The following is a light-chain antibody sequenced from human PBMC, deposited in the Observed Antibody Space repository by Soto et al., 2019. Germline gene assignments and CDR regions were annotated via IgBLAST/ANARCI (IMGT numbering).Light chain of an antibody. CDR2: DAS. V-gene: IGKV3-11*01. J-gene: IGKJ4*01. CDR1: QSASSY. Sequence: EIVLTQSPATPSLSPGERATLSCRASQSASSYLAWYQQKPGQAPRLLIYDASNRATGIPARFSGSGSGTDFTLTISSLEPEDFAVYYCQQRSNWPPVFGGGTKVEIK. CDR3: QQRSNWPPV.